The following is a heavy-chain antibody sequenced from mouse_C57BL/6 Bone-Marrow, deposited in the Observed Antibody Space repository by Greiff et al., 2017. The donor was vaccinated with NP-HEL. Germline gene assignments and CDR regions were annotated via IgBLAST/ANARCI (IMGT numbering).Heavy chain of an antibody. CDR3: TTYLGYFDV. V-gene: IGHV14-4*01. CDR2: IDPENGDT. J-gene: IGHJ1*03. CDR1: GFNIKDDY. Sequence: EVKLVESGAELVRPGASVKLSCTASGFNIKDDYMHWVKQRPEQGLEWIGWIDPENGDTEYASKFQGKATITADTSSNTAYLQLSSLTSEDTAVYYCTTYLGYFDVWGTGTTVTVSS.